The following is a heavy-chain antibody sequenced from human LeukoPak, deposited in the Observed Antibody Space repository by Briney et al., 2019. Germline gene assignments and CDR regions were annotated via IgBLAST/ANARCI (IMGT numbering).Heavy chain of an antibody. Sequence: PSETLSLTCTVSGGYISSYYWSWIRQPPGKGLEWIGYIYYSGSTNYNPSLKSRVTISVDTSKNQFSLKLSSVTAADTAVYYCARDIPGGFDPWGQGTLVTVSS. CDR1: GGYISSYY. V-gene: IGHV4-59*01. D-gene: IGHD2-2*02. J-gene: IGHJ5*02. CDR3: ARDIPGGFDP. CDR2: IYYSGST.